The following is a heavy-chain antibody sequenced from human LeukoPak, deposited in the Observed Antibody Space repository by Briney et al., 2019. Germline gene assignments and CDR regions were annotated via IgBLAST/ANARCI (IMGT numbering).Heavy chain of an antibody. J-gene: IGHJ4*02. CDR2: MYYSGRT. D-gene: IGHD1-26*01. CDR3: ARLGGASPIDY. CDR1: GGSISSYY. V-gene: IGHV4-59*12. Sequence: SETLSLTCTVSGGSISSYYWSWIRQPPGKGLEWIGYMYYSGRTNYTPSLKSRVTISVDTSKNQFSLQLSSLTAADTAVYYCARLGGASPIDYWGQGTLLTVSS.